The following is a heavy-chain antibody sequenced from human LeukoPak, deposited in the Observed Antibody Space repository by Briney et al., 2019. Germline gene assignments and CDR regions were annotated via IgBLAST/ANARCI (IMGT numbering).Heavy chain of an antibody. J-gene: IGHJ4*02. CDR2: INHSGST. Sequence: SETLSLTCAVYGGSFSGYYWSWIRQPPGKGLEWIGEINHSGSTNYNPSLKSRVTISVDTSKNQFSLKLSSVTAADTAVYYCARQFYQLLLVDYWGQGTLVTVSS. CDR3: ARQFYQLLLVDY. V-gene: IGHV4-34*01. CDR1: GGSFSGYY. D-gene: IGHD2-2*01.